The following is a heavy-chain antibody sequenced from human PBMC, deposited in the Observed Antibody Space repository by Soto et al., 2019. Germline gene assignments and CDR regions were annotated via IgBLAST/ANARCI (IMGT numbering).Heavy chain of an antibody. V-gene: IGHV1-46*01. CDR2: INPSGGST. Sequence: RASVKVSCKASGYTFTSYYMHWVRQAPGQGLEWMGIINPSGGSTSYAQKFQGRVTMTRDTSTSTVYMELSSLRSEDTAVYYCAREGFYYDYNARAPDYWGQGTLVTVSS. J-gene: IGHJ4*02. CDR1: GYTFTSYY. CDR3: AREGFYYDYNARAPDY. D-gene: IGHD3-22*01.